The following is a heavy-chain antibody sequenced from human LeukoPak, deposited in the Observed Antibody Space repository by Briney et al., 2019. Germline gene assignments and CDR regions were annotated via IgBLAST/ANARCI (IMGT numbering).Heavy chain of an antibody. J-gene: IGHJ4*02. CDR2: ISSAGTT. CDR1: GFTVSSSY. V-gene: IGHV3-66*01. Sequence: GGSPRLSCAASGFTVSSSYMSWVRQAPGKGLEWVSIISSAGTTYYADSVKGRFTISRDNSKNTVYLQVNSLRDEDTAVYYCARDLEAANTYYFDYWGQGTMVTVSS. D-gene: IGHD6-13*01. CDR3: ARDLEAANTYYFDY.